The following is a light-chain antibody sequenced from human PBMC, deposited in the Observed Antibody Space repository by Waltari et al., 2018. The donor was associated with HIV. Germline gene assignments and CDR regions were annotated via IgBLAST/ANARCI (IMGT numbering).Light chain of an antibody. V-gene: IGLV7-46*01. J-gene: IGLJ2*01. CDR3: LLSFDGDLL. CDR1: AGVVTRGPC. Sequence: QPVVTQEPSLTVSPGGTVAVTCASSAGVVTRGPCPHWFQKRPGQAPKTGILYSTNRYAGTPGSFPGSILEDKAALTLTGALIEDEADYYCLLSFDGDLLFGGGTKLTV. CDR2: YST.